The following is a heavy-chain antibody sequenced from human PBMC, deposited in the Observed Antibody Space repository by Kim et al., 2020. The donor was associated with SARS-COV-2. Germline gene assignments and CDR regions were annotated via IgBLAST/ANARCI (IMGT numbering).Heavy chain of an antibody. Sequence: KPDGSADYYVDSVKVRCTISRDNAKNSLYLQMNNLRAEDTAVYYCTTGGAYWGQGTLVTVSS. CDR2: KPDGSAD. V-gene: IGHV3-7*04. D-gene: IGHD3-16*01. J-gene: IGHJ4*02. CDR3: TTGGAY.